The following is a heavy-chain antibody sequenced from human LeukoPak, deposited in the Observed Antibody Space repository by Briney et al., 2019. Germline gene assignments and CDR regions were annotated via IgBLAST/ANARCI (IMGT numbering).Heavy chain of an antibody. D-gene: IGHD5-12*01. CDR2: IYHSGST. V-gene: IGHV4-59*12. J-gene: IGHJ4*02. CDR1: GGSISSYY. CDR3: ARVYSGYGVDY. Sequence: SETLSLTCTVSGGSISSYYWSWTRQPPGKGLEWIGYIYHSGSTYYNPSLKSRVTISVDRSKNQFSLKLSSVTAADTAVYYCARVYSGYGVDYWGQGTLVTVSS.